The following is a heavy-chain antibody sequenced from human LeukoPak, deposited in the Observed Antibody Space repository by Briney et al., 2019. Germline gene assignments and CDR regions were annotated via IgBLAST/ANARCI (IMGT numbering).Heavy chain of an antibody. CDR1: GGTFSSDA. D-gene: IGHD3-10*01. J-gene: IGHJ4*02. CDR2: IIPIFGTA. CDR3: ARPTSSGSYKTPFDY. Sequence: SVKVSCKASGGTFSSDAISWVRQAPGQGLEWMGGIIPIFGTANYAQKFQGRVTITADESTSTAYMELSSLGSEDTAVYYCARPTSSGSYKTPFDYWGQGTLVTVSS. V-gene: IGHV1-69*13.